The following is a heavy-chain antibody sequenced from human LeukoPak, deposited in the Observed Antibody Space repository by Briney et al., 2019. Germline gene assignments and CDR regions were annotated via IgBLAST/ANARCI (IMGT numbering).Heavy chain of an antibody. CDR3: AKSRDYDVLTGYYDSDY. D-gene: IGHD3-9*01. CDR1: GFTFSNYA. V-gene: IGHV3-23*01. Sequence: GGSLRLSCAAPGFTFSNYAMRWVRQAPGKGLEWVSAITGSGSGIYYADSMQSRFTIYRDNPENTLYLRINSLRAEDTAVYYCAKSRDYDVLTGYYDSDYWAQGTLVTVSS. J-gene: IGHJ4*02. CDR2: ITGSGSGI.